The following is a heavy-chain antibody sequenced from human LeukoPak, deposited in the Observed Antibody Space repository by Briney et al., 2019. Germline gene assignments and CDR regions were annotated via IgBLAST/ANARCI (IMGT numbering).Heavy chain of an antibody. Sequence: SETLSLTCNVSADYISSYYWSWIRQFPGGGLEWIGYVHYSGSTNSNPSLKSRVTMSVDTSKNHFSLKLTSVTAADTAVYFCARGYADLFTWGQGILVTVSS. CDR3: ARGYADLFT. V-gene: IGHV4-59*01. D-gene: IGHD2-8*01. J-gene: IGHJ5*02. CDR1: ADYISSYY. CDR2: VHYSGST.